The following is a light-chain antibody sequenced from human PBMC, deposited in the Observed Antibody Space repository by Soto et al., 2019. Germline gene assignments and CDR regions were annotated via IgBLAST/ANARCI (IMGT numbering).Light chain of an antibody. CDR1: QSVSSN. CDR3: QQYNNWPLT. V-gene: IGKV3-15*01. Sequence: EIVMTQSPATLSVSPGERATLSCRASQSVSSNLAWYQQKPGQAPRLLMYGASTRAAGLPARFSGSGSGTEFTLTISSLLSEDFAIYYCQQYNNWPLTFGGGTKV. J-gene: IGKJ4*01. CDR2: GAS.